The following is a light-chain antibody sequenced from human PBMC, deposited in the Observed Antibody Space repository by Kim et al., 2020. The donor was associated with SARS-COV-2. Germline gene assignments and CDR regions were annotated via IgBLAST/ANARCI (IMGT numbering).Light chain of an antibody. CDR1: LDINTD. CDR3: HRYNVVTLT. Sequence: DIQMTQSPSSLSASVGDRVTITCRASLDINTDFAWYQQKPGKVPKVLIYDASNLYSGVPSRFSGGGSGTEFTLTISSLQPEDVATYYCHRYNVVTLTFGQGTRLGI. J-gene: IGKJ5*01. CDR2: DAS. V-gene: IGKV1-27*01.